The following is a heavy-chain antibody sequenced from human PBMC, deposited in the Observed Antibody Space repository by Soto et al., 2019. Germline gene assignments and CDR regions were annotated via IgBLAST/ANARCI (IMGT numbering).Heavy chain of an antibody. D-gene: IGHD3-3*01. CDR3: ARAHTGTIFGVVIIKYYFDY. V-gene: IGHV1-8*01. CDR1: GCTFTSYD. CDR2: MNPNSGNT. J-gene: IGHJ4*02. Sequence: QVQLVQSGAEVKKPGASVKVSCKASGCTFTSYDINWVRQATGQGLEWMGWMNPNSGNTGYAQKFQGRVTMTRNTSISTAYMELSSLRSEDTAVYYCARAHTGTIFGVVIIKYYFDYWGQGTLVTVSS.